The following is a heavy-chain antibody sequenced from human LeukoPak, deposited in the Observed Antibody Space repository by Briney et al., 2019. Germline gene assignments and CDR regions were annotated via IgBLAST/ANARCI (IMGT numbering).Heavy chain of an antibody. V-gene: IGHV3-21*01. CDR2: ISSSRSYI. Sequence: PGGSLRLSCTASGFTFSRYNMNWVRQAPGKGLEGVSSISSSRSYIYYADSVKGRFTISRDSAKNSLYLEMNSLRAEDTAMYYCARDATGPEDRDYDGAFDVWGQGTMVTVSS. D-gene: IGHD3-3*01. CDR3: ARDATGPEDRDYDGAFDV. J-gene: IGHJ3*01. CDR1: GFTFSRYN.